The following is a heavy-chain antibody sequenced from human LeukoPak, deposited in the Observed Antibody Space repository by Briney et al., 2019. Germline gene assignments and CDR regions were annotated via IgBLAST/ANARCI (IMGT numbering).Heavy chain of an antibody. V-gene: IGHV3-7*03. CDR3: VARDGGYGDY. D-gene: IGHD5-24*01. J-gene: IGHJ4*02. Sequence: GGSLRLSCAASGFTFSSYWMSWVRQAPGKGLEWVATIKQDGSEKYYVGSVKGRFTISRDNAKNSLYLQMNNLRAEDTAVYYCVARDGGYGDYWGQGTLVIVSS. CDR1: GFTFSSYW. CDR2: IKQDGSEK.